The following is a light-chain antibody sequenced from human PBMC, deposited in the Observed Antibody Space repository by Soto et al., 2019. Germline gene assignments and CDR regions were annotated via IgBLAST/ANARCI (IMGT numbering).Light chain of an antibody. J-gene: IGKJ5*01. CDR2: KAS. V-gene: IGKV1-5*03. CDR1: QTISSW. Sequence: DIQMTQSPSTLSGSVGDRVSSTCRASQTISSWLAWYQQKPGKAPKLLIYKASTLKSGVPSRFSGSGSGTEFTLTISSLQPEDSATYYCQQSYTTPITFGQGTRLEIK. CDR3: QQSYTTPIT.